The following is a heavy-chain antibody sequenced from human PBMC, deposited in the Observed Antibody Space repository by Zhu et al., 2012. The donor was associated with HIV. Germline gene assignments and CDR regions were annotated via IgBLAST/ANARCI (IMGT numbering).Heavy chain of an antibody. CDR2: IYTSGST. J-gene: IGHJ6*02. D-gene: IGHD6-19*01. V-gene: IGHV4-4*09. CDR3: ARDRGIAVAGSYYYGMDV. Sequence: QVQLQESGPGLVKPSETLSLTCTVSGGSISSYYWSWIRQPPGKGLEWIGYIYTSGSTNYNPSLKSRVTISVDTSKNQFSLKLSSVTAADTAVYYCARDRGIAVAGSYYYGMDVWGQGTRSPSP. CDR1: GGSISSYY.